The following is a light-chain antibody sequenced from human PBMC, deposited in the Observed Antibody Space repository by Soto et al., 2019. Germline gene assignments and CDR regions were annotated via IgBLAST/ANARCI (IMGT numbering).Light chain of an antibody. CDR3: SSYVGTNSYV. Sequence: QSALTQPPSASGSPGQSVTISCTGTSSDVGGYNYVSWYQHHPGKAPKLIIYEVYKRPSGVPDRFSGSKSGNTAALTVSGLQAEDEADYYCSSYVGTNSYVFGTGTKPHRP. J-gene: IGLJ1*01. CDR2: EVY. V-gene: IGLV2-8*01. CDR1: SSDVGGYNY.